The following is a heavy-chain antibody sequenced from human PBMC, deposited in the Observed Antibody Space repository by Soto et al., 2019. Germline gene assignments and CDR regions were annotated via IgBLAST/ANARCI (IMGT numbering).Heavy chain of an antibody. J-gene: IGHJ6*02. CDR1: GFTFSSYG. V-gene: IGHV3-33*01. Sequence: QVQLVESGGGVVQPGRSLRLSCAASGFTFSSYGMHWVRQAPGKGLEWVAVIWYDGSNKYYADAVKGRFTISRDNSKNTLYLQMNSLRAEDTAVYYCARDLGSSPLDYYYGMDVWGQGTTVTVSS. D-gene: IGHD6-6*01. CDR3: ARDLGSSPLDYYYGMDV. CDR2: IWYDGSNK.